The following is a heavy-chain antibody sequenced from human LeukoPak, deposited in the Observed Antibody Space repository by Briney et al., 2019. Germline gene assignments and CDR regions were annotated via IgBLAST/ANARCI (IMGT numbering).Heavy chain of an antibody. CDR1: GKRFMSYW. D-gene: IGHD3-10*01. Sequence: GESLKISSKGSGKRFMSYWIGWVRQMPGKGLEWMGIIYPVDSDTRYSPSFQGQVTISADKSIITAYLQWSSLKASDTAMYYCARFGYNYGMDVWGQGTTVTVSS. J-gene: IGHJ6*02. CDR2: IYPVDSDT. V-gene: IGHV5-51*01. CDR3: ARFGYNYGMDV.